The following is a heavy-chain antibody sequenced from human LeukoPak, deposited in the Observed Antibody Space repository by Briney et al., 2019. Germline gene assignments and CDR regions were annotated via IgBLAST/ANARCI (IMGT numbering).Heavy chain of an antibody. J-gene: IGHJ2*01. CDR3: LSSLMHGADL. CDR2: IIPILGIP. CDR1: GDTFSTYS. D-gene: IGHD1-26*01. V-gene: IGHV1-69*02. Sequence: SVKVSCKASGDTFSTYSINWVRQAPGQGLEWMGRIIPILGIPNYAQKFQGRVTITADKSTYTVYMELSSLRYEDTAVYYCLSSLMHGADLWGRGTLVTVSS.